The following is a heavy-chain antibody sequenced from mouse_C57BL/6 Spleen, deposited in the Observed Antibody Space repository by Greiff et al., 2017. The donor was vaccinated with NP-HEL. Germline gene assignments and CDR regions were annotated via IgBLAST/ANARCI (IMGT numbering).Heavy chain of an antibody. CDR2: IYPGNSDT. Sequence: VQLQQSGTVLARPGASVKMSCKTSGYTFTSYWMHWVKQRPGQGLEWIGAIYPGNSDTSYNQKFKGKAKLTAVPSASTAYMELRSLTNEDSAGDYCTRGDYSYYYAMDYWGQGTSGTVSS. J-gene: IGHJ4*01. V-gene: IGHV1-5*01. CDR3: TRGDYSYYYAMDY. D-gene: IGHD1-1*01. CDR1: GYTFTSYW.